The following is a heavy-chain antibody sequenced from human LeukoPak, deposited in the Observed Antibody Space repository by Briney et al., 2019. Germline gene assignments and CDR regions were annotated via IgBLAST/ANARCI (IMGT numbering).Heavy chain of an antibody. D-gene: IGHD5-24*01. CDR2: IYTSGST. CDR3: ARGFEARDGYNFAFGI. J-gene: IGHJ3*02. Sequence: PSETLSLTCTVSGGSISSYYWSWIRQPAGKGLEWIGRIYTSGSTNYNPSLKSRVTMSVDTSKNQFSLKLSSVTAADTAVYYCARGFEARDGYNFAFGIWGQGTMVTVSS. V-gene: IGHV4-4*07. CDR1: GGSISSYY.